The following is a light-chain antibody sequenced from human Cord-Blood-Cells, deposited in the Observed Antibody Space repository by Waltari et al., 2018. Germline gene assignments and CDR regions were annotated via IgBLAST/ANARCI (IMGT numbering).Light chain of an antibody. Sequence: QSALTQPASVSGSPGPSITLSCTGTSSSVGISTLVPWYHQHRGKAPKLMIYEGSKRPSGVSNRFSGSKSGNTASLTISGLQAEDEADYYCCSYAGSSTDGVFGGGTKLTVL. CDR1: SSSVGISTL. CDR3: CSYAGSSTDGV. J-gene: IGLJ3*02. V-gene: IGLV2-23*01. CDR2: EGS.